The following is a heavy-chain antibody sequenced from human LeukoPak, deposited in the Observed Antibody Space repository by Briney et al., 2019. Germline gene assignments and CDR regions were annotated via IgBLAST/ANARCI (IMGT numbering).Heavy chain of an antibody. CDR1: GDSISLYY. J-gene: IGHJ4*02. CDR3: ARSQQLVRTFDS. D-gene: IGHD1-1*01. V-gene: IGHV4-59*01. CDR2: ISFTGET. Sequence: SETLSLTCTVSGDSISLYYWSWIRQSPGKGLECIGYISFTGETNSNPPLKSRVTLSQDTSKNNLSLRLSSVTAADTAVYYWARSQQLVRTFDSWGQGTLVTVSS.